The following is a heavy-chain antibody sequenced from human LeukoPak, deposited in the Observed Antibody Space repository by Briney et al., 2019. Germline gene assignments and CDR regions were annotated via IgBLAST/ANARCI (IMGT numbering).Heavy chain of an antibody. V-gene: IGHV4-4*07. CDR2: IYTSGST. J-gene: IGHJ4*02. CDR1: CGSISSYY. D-gene: IGHD6-13*01. CDR3: AGAAVGNGPDY. Sequence: SETLSLTCTVSCGSISSYYWSWIRQPAGKGLEWIGRIYTSGSTNYNPSLKSRVTMSVDTSKNQFSLKLSSVPAADMAVYYSAGAAVGNGPDYWGQGTLVTVSS.